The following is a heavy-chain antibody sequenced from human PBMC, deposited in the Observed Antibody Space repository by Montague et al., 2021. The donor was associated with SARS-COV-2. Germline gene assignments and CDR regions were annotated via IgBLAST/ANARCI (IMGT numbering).Heavy chain of an antibody. J-gene: IGHJ6*02. CDR2: IYSSGST. CDR3: ARDRPRSCYYGSGTYTWGGYGRDV. V-gene: IGHV4-4*07. D-gene: IGHD3-10*01. Sequence: SETLSLTCTVSGGSISSYYWSWIRQPAGKGLEWIGRIYSSGSTNYNPSLKSRVTMSVDTSKNQFSLKLSSVTAADTALYYCARDRPRSCYYGSGTYTWGGYGRDVWGQGTTVTVAS. CDR1: GGSISSYY.